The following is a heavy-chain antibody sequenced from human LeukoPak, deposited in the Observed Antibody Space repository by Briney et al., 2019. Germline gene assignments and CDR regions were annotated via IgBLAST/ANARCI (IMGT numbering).Heavy chain of an antibody. Sequence: ASVKVSCKASGYTFTSNYIHWVRQAPGQGLEWMGMIYPRDGSTSYAQKFQGRVTVTRDTSTSTVHMELSGLRSEDTAVYYCARDQEGFDYWGQGILVTVSS. V-gene: IGHV1-46*01. CDR1: GYTFTSNY. J-gene: IGHJ4*02. CDR3: ARDQEGFDY. CDR2: IYPRDGST.